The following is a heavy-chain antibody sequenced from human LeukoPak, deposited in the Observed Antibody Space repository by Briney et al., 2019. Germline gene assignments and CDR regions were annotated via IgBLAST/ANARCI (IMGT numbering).Heavy chain of an antibody. CDR3: ARDKYAYGCPFDY. D-gene: IGHD3-10*01. J-gene: IGHJ4*02. V-gene: IGHV3-7*03. CDR1: GSTFDNSW. CDR2: IKEDGSEK. Sequence: GGSLRLSCAASGSTFDNSWMTWVRQAPGKGLEWVANIKEDGSEKYYVDSVKGRFTISRDNAKNSLYLQMNSLRAEDTAVYYCARDKYAYGCPFDYWGQGTLVTVSS.